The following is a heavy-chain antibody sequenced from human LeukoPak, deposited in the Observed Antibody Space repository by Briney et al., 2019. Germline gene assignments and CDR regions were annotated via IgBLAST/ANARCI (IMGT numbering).Heavy chain of an antibody. V-gene: IGHV4-39*01. CDR2: IYYSGST. CDR1: GGSISSSSYY. CDR3: ARRRAVAIDY. D-gene: IGHD6-19*01. J-gene: IGHJ4*02. Sequence: SETLSLTCTVPGGSISSSSYYWGWIRQPPGKGLEWIGSIYYSGSTYYNPSLKSRVTISVDTSKNQFSLKLSSVTAADTAVYYCARRRAVAIDYWGQGTLVTVSS.